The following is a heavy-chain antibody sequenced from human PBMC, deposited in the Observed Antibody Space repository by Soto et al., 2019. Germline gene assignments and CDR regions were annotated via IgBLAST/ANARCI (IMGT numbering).Heavy chain of an antibody. Sequence: QVQLVQSGAEVKKPGSSVKVSCKASGGAFATFAISWVRQAPGQGLEWMGGTIPIFGTGTSAQRFQGRVTITADQSTSTVYMELSSLRSEDTAMYYCARGWGSGSYCDYWGQGTLVTVSS. CDR1: GGAFATFA. V-gene: IGHV1-69*01. D-gene: IGHD3-10*01. CDR3: ARGWGSGSYCDY. CDR2: TIPIFGTG. J-gene: IGHJ4*02.